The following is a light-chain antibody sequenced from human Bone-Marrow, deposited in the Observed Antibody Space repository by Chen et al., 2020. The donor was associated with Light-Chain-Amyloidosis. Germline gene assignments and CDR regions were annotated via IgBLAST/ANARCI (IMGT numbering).Light chain of an antibody. CDR1: QSLMQNNGYNF. J-gene: IGKJ2*01. CDR2: LAS. CDR3: MQTLQPLRT. V-gene: IGKV2-28*01. Sequence: IVMTQSPLSLAVPPGESASISCTSNQSLMQNNGYNFLDWYLQKPGQSPPLLIYLASDRASGVPDRFSGSGSGKDFTLKITSVEADDVGVYFCMQTLQPLRTFGQGTKLEI.